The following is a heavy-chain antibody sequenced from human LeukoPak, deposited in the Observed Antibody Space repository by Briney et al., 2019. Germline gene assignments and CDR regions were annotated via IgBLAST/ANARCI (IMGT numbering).Heavy chain of an antibody. D-gene: IGHD3-22*01. CDR1: GFTFSDYW. J-gene: IGHJ4*02. Sequence: PGGSLRLSCAASGFTFSDYWMHWVRQAPGKGLEWVSSISSSSSYIYYADSVKGRFTISRDNAKNSLYLQMNSLRAEDTAVYYCARDITMMEEGMYWGQGTLVTVSS. V-gene: IGHV3-21*01. CDR3: ARDITMMEEGMY. CDR2: ISSSSSYI.